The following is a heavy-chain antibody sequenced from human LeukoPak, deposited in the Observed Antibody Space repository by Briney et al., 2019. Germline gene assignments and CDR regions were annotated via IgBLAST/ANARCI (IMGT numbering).Heavy chain of an antibody. V-gene: IGHV4-59*01. CDR1: GGSISSYY. J-gene: IGHJ5*02. CDR2: IYYSGST. Sequence: PSQTLSLTCTVSGGSISSYYWSWIRQPPGKGLGWIGYIYYSGSTNYNPSLKSRVTISVDTSKNQFSLKLSSVTAADTAVYYCARSRDGYNINWFDPWGQGTLVTVSP. D-gene: IGHD5-24*01. CDR3: ARSRDGYNINWFDP.